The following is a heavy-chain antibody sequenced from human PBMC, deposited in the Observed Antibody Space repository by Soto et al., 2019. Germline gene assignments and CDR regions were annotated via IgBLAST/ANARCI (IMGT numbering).Heavy chain of an antibody. J-gene: IGHJ6*02. CDR3: ARRGGSSSSHYYYGMDV. Sequence: PSETLSLTCTVSGGSVSSGSYYWSWIRQPPGKGLEWIGYIYYSGSTNYNPSLKSRVTISVDTSKNQFSLKLSSVTAADTVVYYCARRGGSSSSHYYYGMDVWGQGTTVTVSS. V-gene: IGHV4-61*01. D-gene: IGHD6-6*01. CDR1: GGSVSSGSYY. CDR2: IYYSGST.